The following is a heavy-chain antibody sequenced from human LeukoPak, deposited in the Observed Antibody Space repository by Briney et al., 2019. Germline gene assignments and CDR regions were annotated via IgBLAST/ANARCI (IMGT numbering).Heavy chain of an antibody. J-gene: IGHJ5*02. D-gene: IGHD1-26*01. CDR3: AREGGSYYHWFDP. CDR2: IYYSGST. V-gene: IGHV4-39*07. Sequence: SETLSLTCTVSGGSISGTSYYWGWIRQPPGKGLEWIGSIYYSGSTYYNPSLKSRVTISLDTSKNQFSLKLTSVSAADTAVYYCAREGGSYYHWFDPWGQGTLVTVSS. CDR1: GGSISGTSYY.